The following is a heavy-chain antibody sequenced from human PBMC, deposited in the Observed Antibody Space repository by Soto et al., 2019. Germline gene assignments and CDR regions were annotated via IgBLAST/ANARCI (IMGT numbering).Heavy chain of an antibody. CDR3: AKATATGGGAFDI. CDR1: GFICSSYD. V-gene: IGHV3-23*01. CDR2: ILVGGSP. Sequence: VQMLESGGDLVQPGGFLRLSCAASGFICSSYDMSWVRQAPGKGLEWVSTILVGGSPHYEDSVRGRFTISRDGSKNTVYLQMNSLTAGDTAVYYCAKATATGGGAFDICGQGTMVTVSS. D-gene: IGHD2-8*02. J-gene: IGHJ3*02.